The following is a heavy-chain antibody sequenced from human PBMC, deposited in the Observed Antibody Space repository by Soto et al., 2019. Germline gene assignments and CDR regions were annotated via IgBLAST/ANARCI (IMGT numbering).Heavy chain of an antibody. CDR3: ARTGWAQSSYYFDY. CDR2: INEDGSEK. J-gene: IGHJ4*02. V-gene: IGHV3-7*03. CDR1: GFRFSLFW. D-gene: IGHD3-16*01. Sequence: GGSLRLSCAASGFRFSLFWMSWVRQTPGKGLEWVANINEDGSEKFLADSVKGRFTISRDNAKNSLSLQMNSLTADDTAVYYCARTGWAQSSYYFDYWGQGALVTVSS.